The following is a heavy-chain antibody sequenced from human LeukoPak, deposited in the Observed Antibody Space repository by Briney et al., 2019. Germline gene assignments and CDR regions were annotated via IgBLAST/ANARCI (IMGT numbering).Heavy chain of an antibody. V-gene: IGHV3-64D*09. J-gene: IGHJ4*01. CDR3: VKDVGGSYAFDY. CDR2: INDNGGRT. D-gene: IGHD1-26*01. Sequence: SGGSLRLSCSASGFTFSRYAMHWVRQAPGKGLEYVSGINDNGGRTHYGDSVKGRFSISRDNSKNTLHLQMSTLRAEDTALYYCVKDVGGSYAFDYWGHGILVTVAS. CDR1: GFTFSRYA.